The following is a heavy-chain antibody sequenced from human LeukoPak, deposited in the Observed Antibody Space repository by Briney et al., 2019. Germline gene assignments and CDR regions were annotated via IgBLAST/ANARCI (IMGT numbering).Heavy chain of an antibody. D-gene: IGHD5-18*01. CDR2: IHPSDSGT. J-gene: IGHJ4*02. V-gene: IGHV5-51*01. CDR3: ARGGSYRYGSSDY. CDR1: GYSFTNYW. Sequence: PGGSLKISCKGSGYSFTNYWIGWVRQMPGKGLEWMGIIHPSDSGTRYSPSFQGQVTMSVDESITTAYLQWSSLRASDSAIYYCARGGSYRYGSSDYWGQGTLVTVSS.